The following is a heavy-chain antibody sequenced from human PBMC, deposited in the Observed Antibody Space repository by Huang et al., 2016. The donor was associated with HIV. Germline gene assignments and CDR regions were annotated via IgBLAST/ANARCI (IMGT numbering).Heavy chain of an antibody. Sequence: QVQLVQSGAEVKKPGSSVKVSCKASGGTFSSYAISWVRKAPGQGLEGMGGIIPILSTANYPHKFQGRVTITADESTSTAYMELSSLRSEDTAVYYCARVESRRYYDSSGYYYWGQGTLVTVSS. V-gene: IGHV1-69*01. D-gene: IGHD3-22*01. CDR1: GGTFSSYA. CDR2: IIPILSTA. CDR3: ARVESRRYYDSSGYYY. J-gene: IGHJ4*02.